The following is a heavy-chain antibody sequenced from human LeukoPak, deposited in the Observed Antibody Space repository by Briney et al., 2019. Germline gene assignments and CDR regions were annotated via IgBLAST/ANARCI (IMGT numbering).Heavy chain of an antibody. V-gene: IGHV1-69*05. CDR3: ARPSDSSGSDAFDI. D-gene: IGHD3-22*01. CDR2: IIPIFGTA. Sequence: SVKVSCKASGGTFSGYAISWVRQAPGQGLEWMGGIIPIFGTANYAQKFQGRVTITTDESTSTAYMELSSLRSEDTAVYYCARPSDSSGSDAFDIWGQGTMVTVSS. J-gene: IGHJ3*02. CDR1: GGTFSGYA.